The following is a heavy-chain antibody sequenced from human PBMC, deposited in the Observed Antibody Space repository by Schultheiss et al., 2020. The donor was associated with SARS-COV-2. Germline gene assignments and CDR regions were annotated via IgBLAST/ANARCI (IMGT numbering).Heavy chain of an antibody. CDR3: AKSHYYDSSGYYYHFDY. CDR1: GFTFSSYA. D-gene: IGHD3-22*01. Sequence: GGSLRLSCAASGFTFSSYAMSWVRQGPGKGLEWVSAIRGSGGSTYYADSVKGRFTISRDNSKNTLYLQMNSLRAEDTAVYYCAKSHYYDSSGYYYHFDYWGQGTLVTVSS. J-gene: IGHJ4*02. CDR2: IRGSGGST. V-gene: IGHV3-23*01.